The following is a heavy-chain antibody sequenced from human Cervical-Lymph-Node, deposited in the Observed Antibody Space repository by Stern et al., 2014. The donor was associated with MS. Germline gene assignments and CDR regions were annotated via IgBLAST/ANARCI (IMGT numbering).Heavy chain of an antibody. V-gene: IGHV4-59*01. J-gene: IGHJ4*02. Sequence: VQLVESGPGLVKPSETLSLPCTVSNGSISRNYWSWIRQPPGKRLEWIGYISHTGRTKYNPSLESRITISVDTSKAQFSLRLNSVTAADTAVYYCARLKGILLDYFDSWGQGTLVAVSS. D-gene: IGHD3-10*01. CDR1: NGSISRNY. CDR3: ARLKGILLDYFDS. CDR2: ISHTGRT.